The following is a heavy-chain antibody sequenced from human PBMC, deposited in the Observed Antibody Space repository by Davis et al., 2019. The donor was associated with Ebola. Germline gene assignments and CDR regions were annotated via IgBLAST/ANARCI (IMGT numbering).Heavy chain of an antibody. J-gene: IGHJ6*02. CDR1: GFTFSSYA. Sequence: GESLKISCAASGFTFSSYAMSWVRQAPGKGLEWVSAISGSGDTTYYADSVKGRFTISRDNAKNSLYLQMNSLRAEDTAVYYCARDHHGMVQGVIIWYYYYGMDVWGQGTTVTVSS. CDR3: ARDHHGMVQGVIIWYYYYGMDV. CDR2: ISGSGDTT. D-gene: IGHD3-10*01. V-gene: IGHV3-23*01.